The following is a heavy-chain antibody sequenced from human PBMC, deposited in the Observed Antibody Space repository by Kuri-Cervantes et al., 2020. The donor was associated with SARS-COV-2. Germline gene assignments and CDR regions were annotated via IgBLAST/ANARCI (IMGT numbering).Heavy chain of an antibody. CDR1: GFTFSSYA. Sequence: GESLKISCAASGFTFSSYAMHWVRQAPGKGLEWVGRVRGKANNYATAYAASVKGRFTISRDDSKNMGYLQMNSLKTEDTAVYYCTTLIDYWGQGALVTVSS. J-gene: IGHJ4*02. CDR2: VRGKANNYAT. V-gene: IGHV3-73*01. CDR3: TTLIDY.